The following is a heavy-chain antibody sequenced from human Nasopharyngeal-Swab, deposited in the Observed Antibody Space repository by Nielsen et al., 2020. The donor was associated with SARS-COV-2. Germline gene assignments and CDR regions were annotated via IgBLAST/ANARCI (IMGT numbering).Heavy chain of an antibody. CDR3: AKGLAAAGTDYYYYMDV. CDR1: GYTFTSYA. J-gene: IGHJ6*03. D-gene: IGHD6-13*01. Sequence: ASVKVSCKASGYTFTSYAMHWVRQAPGQRLEWMGWINAGNGNTNYSQKFQGRVTITRDTSASTAYMELSSLRSEDTAVYYCAKGLAAAGTDYYYYMDVWGKGTTVTVSS. CDR2: INAGNGNT. V-gene: IGHV1-3*01.